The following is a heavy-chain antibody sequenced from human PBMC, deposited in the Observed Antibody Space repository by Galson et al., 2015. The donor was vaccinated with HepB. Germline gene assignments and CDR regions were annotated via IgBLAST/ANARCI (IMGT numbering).Heavy chain of an antibody. Sequence: SLRLSCAASGFTFSSYAMSWVRQAPGKGLEWVSAISGSGGSTYYADSVKGRFTISRDNSKNTPYLQMNSLRAEDTAVYYCAKDLNRGSSWRNWFDPWGQGTLVTVSS. D-gene: IGHD6-13*01. CDR1: GFTFSSYA. CDR2: ISGSGGST. V-gene: IGHV3-23*01. CDR3: AKDLNRGSSWRNWFDP. J-gene: IGHJ5*02.